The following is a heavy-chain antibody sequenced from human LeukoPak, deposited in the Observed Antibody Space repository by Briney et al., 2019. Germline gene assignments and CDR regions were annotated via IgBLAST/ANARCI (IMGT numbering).Heavy chain of an antibody. CDR2: MNPNSGNT. V-gene: IGHV1-8*01. CDR1: GYTFTSYD. D-gene: IGHD2-15*01. CDR3: ARASRYCSGGSYWYYFDY. J-gene: IGHJ4*02. Sequence: ASVTVSCTASGYTFTSYDINWVRQATGQGLEWMGWMNPNSGNTGYAQKFQGRVTMTRNTSISTAYMELSSLRSEDTAVYYCARASRYCSGGSYWYYFDYWGQGTLVTVSS.